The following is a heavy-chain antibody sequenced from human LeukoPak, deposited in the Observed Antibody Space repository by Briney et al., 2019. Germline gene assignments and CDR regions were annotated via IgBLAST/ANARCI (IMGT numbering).Heavy chain of an antibody. CDR3: ARHQGLYYYDSSGYQDY. Sequence: SETLSLTCTVSGGSISSSSYYWGWIRQPPGKGLEWIGSIYYSGSTYYNPSLKSRVTISVDTSKNQFSLKLSSVTAADTAVYYCARHQGLYYYDSSGYQDYWGQGTLVTVSS. D-gene: IGHD3-22*01. V-gene: IGHV4-39*01. CDR1: GGSISSSSYY. J-gene: IGHJ4*02. CDR2: IYYSGST.